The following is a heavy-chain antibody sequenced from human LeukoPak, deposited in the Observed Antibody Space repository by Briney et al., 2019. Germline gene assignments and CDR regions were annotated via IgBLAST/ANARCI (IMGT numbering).Heavy chain of an antibody. D-gene: IGHD3-10*01. CDR1: GFTFSSYS. V-gene: IGHV3-21*06. J-gene: IGHJ6*02. CDR2: ISSTSSYI. CDR3: ARALWSGPVYYGMDV. Sequence: GGSLRLSCAASGFTFSSYSMNWVRQAPGKGLEWVSSISSTSSYIYYADSVKGRFTISRDNAKNSLYLQMNSLRAEDTAVYYCARALWSGPVYYGMDVWGQGTTVTVSS.